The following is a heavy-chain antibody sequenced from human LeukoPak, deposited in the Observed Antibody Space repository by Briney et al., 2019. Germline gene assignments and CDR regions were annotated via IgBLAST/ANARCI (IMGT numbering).Heavy chain of an antibody. CDR2: IYSGGST. CDR3: ARDYDYVWGSPDAFDI. V-gene: IGHV3-66*01. D-gene: IGHD3-16*01. CDR1: RFTVSSNY. Sequence: GGSLRLSCAASRFTVSSNYMTWVRQAAGKGLEWVSVIYSGGSTYYADSVKGRFTISRDNAKNSLYLQMNSLRAEDTAVYYCARDYDYVWGSPDAFDIWGQGTMVTVSS. J-gene: IGHJ3*02.